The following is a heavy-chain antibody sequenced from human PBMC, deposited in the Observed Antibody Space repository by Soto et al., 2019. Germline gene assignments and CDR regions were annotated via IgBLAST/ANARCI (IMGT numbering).Heavy chain of an antibody. J-gene: IGHJ5*02. CDR3: AKARFSVAVADYNWFDP. V-gene: IGHV3-23*01. D-gene: IGHD6-19*01. CDR2: ISGGGGST. Sequence: GGSLRLSCAASGFTFSSYAMSWVRQAPGKGLEWVSAISGGGGSTYYADSVKGRFTISRDNSKNTLYLQMNSLRAEDTAVYYCAKARFSVAVADYNWFDPWGQGTLVTVSS. CDR1: GFTFSSYA.